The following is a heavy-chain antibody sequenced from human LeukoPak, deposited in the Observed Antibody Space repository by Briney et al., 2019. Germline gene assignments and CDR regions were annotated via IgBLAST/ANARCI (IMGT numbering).Heavy chain of an antibody. CDR2: INPNSGGT. Sequence: ASVKVSCKASGYTFTGYYMHWVRQAPGQGLEWMGWINPNSGGTNYAQKFQGWVTMTRGTSISTAYMELSRLRSDDTAVYYCARVAVIAAAGYYYYYGMDVWGQGTTVTVSS. D-gene: IGHD6-13*01. V-gene: IGHV1-2*04. CDR1: GYTFTGYY. J-gene: IGHJ6*02. CDR3: ARVAVIAAAGYYYYYGMDV.